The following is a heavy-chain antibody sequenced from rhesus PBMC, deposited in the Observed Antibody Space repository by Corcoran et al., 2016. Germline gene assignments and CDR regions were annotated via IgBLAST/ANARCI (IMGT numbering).Heavy chain of an antibody. Sequence: QVQLQESGPGLVKPSETLSLTCAVSGGSISSINWWSWLRTPPGTGLEWIGYISGSSGRTYYNPPLKRRVTISKDTAKNQFSLKLSSVTAADTAVYYCARGVYSGSYHFDYWGQGVLVTVSS. CDR2: ISGSSGRT. CDR1: GGSISSINW. D-gene: IGHD3-16*01. J-gene: IGHJ4*01. CDR3: ARGVYSGSYHFDY. V-gene: IGHV4S19*01.